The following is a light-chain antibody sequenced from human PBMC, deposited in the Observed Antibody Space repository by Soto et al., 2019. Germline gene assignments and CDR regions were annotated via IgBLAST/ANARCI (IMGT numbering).Light chain of an antibody. CDR3: QSYGRSSAV. V-gene: IGLV6-57*01. CDR2: EDN. J-gene: IGLJ7*01. Sequence: NFMLTQPHSVSASPGKTVTISCTRSSGSIDSNYVQWYQQRPGSSPTTVIYEDNQRPSGVPDRFSGSIDSSSNSAFLTISGLKTEDEADYYCQSYGRSSAVFGGGTQLTVL. CDR1: SGSIDSNY.